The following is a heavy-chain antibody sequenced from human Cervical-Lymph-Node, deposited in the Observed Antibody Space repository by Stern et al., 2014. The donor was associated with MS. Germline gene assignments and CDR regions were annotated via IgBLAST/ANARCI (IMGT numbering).Heavy chain of an antibody. D-gene: IGHD4-17*01. V-gene: IGHV1-18*01. CDR3: ARVRTTVTSYYYYGMDV. J-gene: IGHJ6*02. Sequence: QIQLVQSGAEVKKPGASVKVSCQASGYTFTSNGISWVRQAHGKGLEWLGWISAYNGNTNYAKKLQGRVTMTTDTSTSTAYMELRSLRSDDTAVYYCARVRTTVTSYYYYGMDVWGQGTTVTVSS. CDR2: ISAYNGNT. CDR1: GYTFTSNG.